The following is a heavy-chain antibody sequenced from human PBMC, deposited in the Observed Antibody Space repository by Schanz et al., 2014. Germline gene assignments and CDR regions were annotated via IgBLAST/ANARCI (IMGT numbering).Heavy chain of an antibody. J-gene: IGHJ4*02. D-gene: IGHD1-1*01. CDR2: ITGASDHI. CDR3: AKKVPAYNPFDS. Sequence: EVQLLESGGGLIQPGGSLRLSCAASGFIFGSSVMAWVRQAPGKGLEWVSGITGASDHIDYAESVKGRFTISRDNSKNTLYLQMDSLRAEDTAVYFCAKKVPAYNPFDSWGQGTQVIVSS. CDR1: GFIFGSSV. V-gene: IGHV3-23*01.